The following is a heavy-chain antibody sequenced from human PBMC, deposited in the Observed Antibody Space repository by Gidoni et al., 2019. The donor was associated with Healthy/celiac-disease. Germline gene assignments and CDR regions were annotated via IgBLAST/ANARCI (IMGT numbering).Heavy chain of an antibody. CDR3: ARVQRGYSYGYGGWFDP. J-gene: IGHJ5*02. D-gene: IGHD5-18*01. Sequence: QLQLQESGPGLVKPSETLSLTCTVSGGSISSSSYYWGWIRQPPGKGLEWIGSIYYSGSTYYNPSLKSRVTISVDTSKNQFSLKLSSVTAADTAVYSCARVQRGYSYGYGGWFDPWGQGTLVTVSS. CDR1: GGSISSSSYY. CDR2: IYYSGST. V-gene: IGHV4-39*07.